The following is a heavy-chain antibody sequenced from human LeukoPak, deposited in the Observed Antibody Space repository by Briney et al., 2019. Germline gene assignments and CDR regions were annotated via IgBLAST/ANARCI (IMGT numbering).Heavy chain of an antibody. V-gene: IGHV3-7*01. CDR2: IKQDGSEK. CDR3: ARPQQDCSSTSCYYFDY. CDR1: GFTFSNYW. Sequence: PGGSLRLSCAASGFTFSNYWMTWVRQAPGKGLEWVANIKQDGSEKYYVDSVKGRFTISRDNAKNSLYLQMNSLRAEDTAVYYCARPQQDCSSTSCYYFDYWGQGTLVTVSS. D-gene: IGHD2-2*01. J-gene: IGHJ4*02.